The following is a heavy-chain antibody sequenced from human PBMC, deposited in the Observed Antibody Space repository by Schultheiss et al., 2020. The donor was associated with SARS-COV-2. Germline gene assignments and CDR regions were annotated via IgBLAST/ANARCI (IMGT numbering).Heavy chain of an antibody. V-gene: IGHV4-59*10. CDR1: GGSFSGYY. CDR2: IYTSGST. J-gene: IGHJ4*02. CDR3: ARDSGWYGAFDY. Sequence: SETLSLTCAVYGGSFSGYYWSWIRQPAGKGLEWIGRIYTSGSTYYKPSLKSRVTISVDTSKNQFSLKVSSVTAADTAVYYCARDSGWYGAFDYWGQGALVTVSS. D-gene: IGHD6-19*01.